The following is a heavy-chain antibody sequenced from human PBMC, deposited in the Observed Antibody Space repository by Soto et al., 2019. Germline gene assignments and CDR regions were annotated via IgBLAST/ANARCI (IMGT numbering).Heavy chain of an antibody. D-gene: IGHD6-6*01. V-gene: IGHV3-30*18. J-gene: IGHJ6*02. Sequence: QVQLVESGGGVVQPGRSLRLSCAASGFTFSSYGMHWVRQAPGKGLEWVAVISYDGSNKYYADSVKGRFTISRDNSKNTLYLQMNSLRAEDTAVYYCAKDRAGYSSSSHGWYYYYGMDVWGQGTTVTVSS. CDR1: GFTFSSYG. CDR3: AKDRAGYSSSSHGWYYYYGMDV. CDR2: ISYDGSNK.